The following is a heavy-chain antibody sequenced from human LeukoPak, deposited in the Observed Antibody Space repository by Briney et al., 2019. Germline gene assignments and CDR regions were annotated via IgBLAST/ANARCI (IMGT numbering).Heavy chain of an antibody. V-gene: IGHV4-61*02. D-gene: IGHD5-18*01. CDR2: IYTSGST. CDR3: ARGKQLWLQYFDY. J-gene: IGHJ4*02. CDR1: GGSISSGSYY. Sequence: PSQTPSLTCTVSGGSISSGSYYWSWIRQPAGKGLEWIGRIYTSGSTNYNPSLKSRVTISVDTSKNQFSLKLSSVTAADTAVYYCARGKQLWLQYFDYWGQGTLVTVSS.